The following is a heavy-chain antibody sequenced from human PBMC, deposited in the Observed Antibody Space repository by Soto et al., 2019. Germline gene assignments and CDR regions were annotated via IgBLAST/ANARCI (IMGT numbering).Heavy chain of an antibody. J-gene: IGHJ5*02. V-gene: IGHV4-39*02. Sequence: QLQLQESGPGLVKPSETLSLTCIVSGGSISGTTYYWAWIRQPPGKGLEWIGSVYFDGSTYYNPSLKSRVTISVDTSMNHFSLRLTSVTAADTALYHCARGGISRIYQLPPFDPWGQGTLVTVSS. CDR1: GGSISGTTYY. CDR3: ARGGISRIYQLPPFDP. CDR2: VYFDGST. D-gene: IGHD2-2*01.